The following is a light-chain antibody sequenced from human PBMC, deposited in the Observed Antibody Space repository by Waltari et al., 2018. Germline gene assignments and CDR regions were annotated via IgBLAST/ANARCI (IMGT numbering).Light chain of an antibody. CDR2: DDI. J-gene: IGLJ1*01. V-gene: IGLV3-21*02. Sequence: SFVLTQPPSVSVAPGQTARITCGGNHIERRSINWNQQKPGQAPVLVVKDDIDRPSGIPGRLSGSKSGNTATLSITRVEAGDEADYYCQIWDTLSHHFVFGAGTKVTVL. CDR1: HIERRS. CDR3: QIWDTLSHHFV.